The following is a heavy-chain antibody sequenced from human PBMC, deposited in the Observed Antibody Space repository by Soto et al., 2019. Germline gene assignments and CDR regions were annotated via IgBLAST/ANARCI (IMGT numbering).Heavy chain of an antibody. CDR2: MNPNSGNT. Sequence: ASVKVSCKASGYTFTSYDINWVRQATGQGLEWMGWMNPNSGNTGYAQKFQGRVTMTRNTSISTAYMELSSLRSEDTAVYYCARARASFYGMDVWGQGTTVTVS. CDR3: ARARASFYGMDV. V-gene: IGHV1-8*01. J-gene: IGHJ6*02. CDR1: GYTFTSYD.